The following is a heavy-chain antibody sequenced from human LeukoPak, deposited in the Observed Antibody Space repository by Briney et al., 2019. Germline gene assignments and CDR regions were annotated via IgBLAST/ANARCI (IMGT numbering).Heavy chain of an antibody. D-gene: IGHD3-3*01. CDR2: INPNSGGT. CDR1: GYTFTGYY. Sequence: GASVKVSCKASGYTFTGYYMHWVRQAPGQGLEWMGWINPNSGGTNYAQKFQGRVTMTRDTSISTAYMELSRLRSDDTAVYYCARDGTFGVAPSYYMDVWGKGTTVTVSS. CDR3: ARDGTFGVAPSYYMDV. J-gene: IGHJ6*03. V-gene: IGHV1-2*02.